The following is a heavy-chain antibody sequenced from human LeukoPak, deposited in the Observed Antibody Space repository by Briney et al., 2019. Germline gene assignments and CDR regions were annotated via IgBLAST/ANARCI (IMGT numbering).Heavy chain of an antibody. CDR1: GFTFSSYA. V-gene: IGHV3-30-3*01. CDR3: ARDNYCSSTSCYLYYYYYGMDV. J-gene: IGHJ6*02. CDR2: ISYDGSNK. D-gene: IGHD2-2*01. Sequence: GGSLRLSCAASGFTFSSYAMHWVRQAPGKGLEWVAVISYDGSNKYYADSVKGRFTISRVNSKNTLYLQMNSLRAEDTAVYYCARDNYCSSTSCYLYYYYYGMDVWGQGTTVTVPS.